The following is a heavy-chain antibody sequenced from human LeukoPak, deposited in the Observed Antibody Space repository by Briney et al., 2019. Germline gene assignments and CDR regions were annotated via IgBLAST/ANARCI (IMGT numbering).Heavy chain of an antibody. D-gene: IGHD4-17*01. CDR3: AKGDDYGDYAAYY. J-gene: IGHJ4*02. V-gene: IGHV3-30*18. Sequence: PTGGSLRLSCAASGCTFSSYGMHWVRQAPGKGLEWVAVISYDGSNKYYADSVKGRFTISRDNSKNTLYLQMNSLRAEDTAVYYCAKGDDYGDYAAYYWGQGTLVTVSS. CDR1: GCTFSSYG. CDR2: ISYDGSNK.